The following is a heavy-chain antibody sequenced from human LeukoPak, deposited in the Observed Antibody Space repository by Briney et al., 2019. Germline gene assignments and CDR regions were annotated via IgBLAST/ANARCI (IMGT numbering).Heavy chain of an antibody. CDR1: GFTFSSYA. Sequence: GGSLRLSCAASGFTFSSYAMSWVRQAPGKGLEWVSAISGSGGSTYYADSVKGRFTISRDNSKNTLYLQMNSLRAEDTAVYYCAKDRYCSSTSCYPYYYYYYMDVWGKGTTVTVSS. D-gene: IGHD2-2*01. V-gene: IGHV3-23*01. CDR2: ISGSGGST. CDR3: AKDRYCSSTSCYPYYYYYYMDV. J-gene: IGHJ6*03.